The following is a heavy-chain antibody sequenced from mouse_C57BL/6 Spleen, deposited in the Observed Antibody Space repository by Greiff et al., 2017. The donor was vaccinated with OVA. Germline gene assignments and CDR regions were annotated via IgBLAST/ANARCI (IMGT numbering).Heavy chain of an antibody. CDR3: ARADYGSSPFAY. CDR1: GYTFTSYG. D-gene: IGHD1-1*01. CDR2: IYPRSGNT. J-gene: IGHJ3*01. V-gene: IGHV1-81*01. Sequence: VQLVESGAELARPGASVKLSCKASGYTFTSYGISWVKQRTGQGLEWIGEIYPRSGNTYYNEKFKGKATLTADKSSSTAYMQLSSLTSEDSAVYYCARADYGSSPFAYWGQGTLVTVSA.